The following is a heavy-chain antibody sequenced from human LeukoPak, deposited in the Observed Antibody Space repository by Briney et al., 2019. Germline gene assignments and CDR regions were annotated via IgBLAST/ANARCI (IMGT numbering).Heavy chain of an antibody. Sequence: HPGGSLRLSCAASGFTFSSYSMNWVRQAPGKGLEWVSYISSSSSTIYYADSVKGRFTISRDNAKNSLYLQMNSLRAEDTAVYYCARLYCSSTSCYILSHYYYYYMDVWGKGTTVTVSS. CDR3: ARLYCSSTSCYILSHYYYYYMDV. CDR2: ISSSSSTI. CDR1: GFTFSSYS. J-gene: IGHJ6*03. V-gene: IGHV3-48*01. D-gene: IGHD2-2*02.